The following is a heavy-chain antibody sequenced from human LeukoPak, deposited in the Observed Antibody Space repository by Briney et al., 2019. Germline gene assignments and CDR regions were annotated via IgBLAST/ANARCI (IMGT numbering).Heavy chain of an antibody. V-gene: IGHV4-59*01. CDR2: IYVSGST. D-gene: IGHD3/OR15-3a*01. J-gene: IGHJ4*02. CDR3: ARTDYYFDY. Sequence: SETLSLTCTVSGGSISSYYWSWLRRPPGKGLEWIGYIYVSGSTNYNPSLKSRVTFSVDTSKNQFSLKLSSVTAADTAVYYCARTDYYFDYWGQGTLVTVSS. CDR1: GGSISSYY.